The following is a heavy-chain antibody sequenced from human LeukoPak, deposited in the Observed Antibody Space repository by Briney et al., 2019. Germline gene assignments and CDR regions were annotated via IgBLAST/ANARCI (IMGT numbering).Heavy chain of an antibody. CDR3: ASKRFGYDSSGYYKQDDAFDI. CDR1: GGSFSGYY. CDR2: INHSGST. V-gene: IGHV4-34*01. D-gene: IGHD3-22*01. J-gene: IGHJ3*02. Sequence: SETLSLTCAVYGGSFSGYYWSWIRQPPGKGLEWIGEINHSGSTNYNPSLKSRVTISVDKSKNQFSLKLSSVTAADTAVYYCASKRFGYDSSGYYKQDDAFDIWGQGTMVTVSS.